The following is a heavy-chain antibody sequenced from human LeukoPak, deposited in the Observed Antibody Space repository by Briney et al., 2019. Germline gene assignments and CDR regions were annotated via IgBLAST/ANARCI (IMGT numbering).Heavy chain of an antibody. CDR3: ARRSSGGGLFDY. D-gene: IGHD6-19*01. CDR2: IFYSGNT. Sequence: PSETLSLTCTVSGGSISSSSYYWGWIRQPPGKGLEWIGSIFYSGNTYYNASLKSRVTISVDTSKNHFSLKLSSVTSADTAVYYCARRSSGGGLFDYWGRGTLVTVSS. CDR1: GGSISSSSYY. J-gene: IGHJ4*02. V-gene: IGHV4-39*02.